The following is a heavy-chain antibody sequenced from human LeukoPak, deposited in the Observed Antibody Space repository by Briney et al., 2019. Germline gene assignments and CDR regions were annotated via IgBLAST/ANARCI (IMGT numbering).Heavy chain of an antibody. J-gene: IGHJ4*02. Sequence: SETLSLTCTVSGGSISSSSYYWGWIRQPPGKGLEWIGSIYYSGSTYYNPSLKSRVTISVDTSKNQFSLKLSSVTAADTAVYYCARAGGSDGGDYFDYWGQGTLVTVSS. V-gene: IGHV4-39*07. CDR3: ARAGGSDGGDYFDY. CDR1: GGSISSSSYY. CDR2: IYYSGST. D-gene: IGHD3-16*01.